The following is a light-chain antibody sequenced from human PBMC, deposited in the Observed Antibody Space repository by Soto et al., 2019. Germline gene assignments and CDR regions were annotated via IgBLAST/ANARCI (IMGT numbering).Light chain of an antibody. CDR2: GAS. Sequence: EIVLTESPGTLSFSLGERPPLSCRASQSVSNSYLAWYQQKPGQATRLLIYGASTRATGIPDRFSGSGSGTDFTLTISRLEPEDFAVYYCQHYGSSPRTFGGGTKVEVK. CDR1: QSVSNSY. CDR3: QHYGSSPRT. J-gene: IGKJ4*01. V-gene: IGKV3-20*01.